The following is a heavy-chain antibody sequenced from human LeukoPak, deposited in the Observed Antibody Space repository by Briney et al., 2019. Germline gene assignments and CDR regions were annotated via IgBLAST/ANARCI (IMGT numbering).Heavy chain of an antibody. Sequence: GGPLHLSCVASGFPFISNGMHWARQAPGKGLEGVDFILKDGSNKYYEDSVKGRFTISRDNAKNSLYLQMNSLRAEDTAVYYCAELGITMIGGVWGKGTTVTISS. V-gene: IGHV3-30*02. D-gene: IGHD3-10*02. CDR3: AELGITMIGGV. J-gene: IGHJ6*04. CDR1: GFPFISNG. CDR2: ILKDGSNK.